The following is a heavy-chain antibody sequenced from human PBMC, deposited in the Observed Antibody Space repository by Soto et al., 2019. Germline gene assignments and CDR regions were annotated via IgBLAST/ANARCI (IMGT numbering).Heavy chain of an antibody. CDR2: IWYDGTNR. J-gene: IGHJ4*02. CDR3: ARDINYYGSGSSAIDY. Sequence: QVQLVESGGGVVQPGRSLRLSGSASGFSFSSYGRYWVRQAPGRGLEWVAVIWYDGTNRHYADSVKGRFTISRDNSEDRLYLQMNSLRVEDTAVYYCARDINYYGSGSSAIDYWGQGTLVTVSS. V-gene: IGHV3-33*01. D-gene: IGHD3-10*01. CDR1: GFSFSSYG.